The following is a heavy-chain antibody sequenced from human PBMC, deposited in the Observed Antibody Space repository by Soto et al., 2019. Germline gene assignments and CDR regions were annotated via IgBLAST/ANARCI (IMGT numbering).Heavy chain of an antibody. CDR1: GFTFSSYA. V-gene: IGHV3-23*01. CDR3: AKSGRKWELRGGFGY. D-gene: IGHD1-26*01. CDR2: ISGSGGST. J-gene: IGHJ4*02. Sequence: EVQLLESGGGLVQPGGSLRISCAASGFTFSSYAMSWVRQAPGKGLEWVSAISGSGGSTYYADSVKGRFTISRDNSKNTLYLQMNSLRAEDTAVYYCAKSGRKWELRGGFGYWGQGTLVTVSS.